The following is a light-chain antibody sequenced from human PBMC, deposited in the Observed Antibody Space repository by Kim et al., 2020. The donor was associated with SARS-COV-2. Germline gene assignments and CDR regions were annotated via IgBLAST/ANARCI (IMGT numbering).Light chain of an antibody. Sequence: LEQTSRITCQRDSIGSCYADWYQQKPGQAPVLVIYGKDNRPSEVPDHFSGSSAGNTASLTDTRAQAEDEADYYCDSRDSSGNHDYVFGTGTKVTVL. J-gene: IGLJ1*01. V-gene: IGLV3-19*01. CDR1: SIGSCY. CDR2: GKD. CDR3: DSRDSSGNHDYV.